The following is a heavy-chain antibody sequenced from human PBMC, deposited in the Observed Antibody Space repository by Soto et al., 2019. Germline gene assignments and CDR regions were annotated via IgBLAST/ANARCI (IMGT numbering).Heavy chain of an antibody. J-gene: IGHJ6*02. D-gene: IGHD5-18*01. V-gene: IGHV3-48*02. CDR2: ISSSSSTI. CDR1: GFTFSSYS. Sequence: PGGSLRLSCAASGFTFSSYSMNWVRQAPGKGLEWVSYISSSSSTIYYADSVKGRFTISRDNAKNSLYLQMNSLRDEDTAVYYCARVLYSYGPNGMDVWGQGTTVTVSS. CDR3: ARVLYSYGPNGMDV.